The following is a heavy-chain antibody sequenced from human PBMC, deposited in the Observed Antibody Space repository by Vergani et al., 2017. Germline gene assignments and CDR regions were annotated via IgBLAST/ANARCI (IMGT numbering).Heavy chain of an antibody. CDR2: IYHSGST. CDR1: GYSISSGYY. J-gene: IGHJ4*02. V-gene: IGHV4-38-2*02. D-gene: IGHD2-21*01. CDR3: ARDESIFDY. Sequence: QVQLQESGPGLVKPSETLSLTCTVSGYSISSGYYWGWIRQPPGKGLEWIGSIYHSGSTYYNPSLKSRGTISVDTSKNQFSLKLSSVTAADTAVYYCARDESIFDYWGQGTLVTVSS.